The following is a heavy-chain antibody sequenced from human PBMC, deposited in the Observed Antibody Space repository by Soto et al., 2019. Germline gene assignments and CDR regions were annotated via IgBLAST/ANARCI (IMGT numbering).Heavy chain of an antibody. D-gene: IGHD2-2*01. CDR1: GVTFSIFG. CDR3: SKDAKKYHYYNHGMDV. V-gene: IGHV3-30*18. J-gene: IGHJ6*02. Sequence: PGRSLRLSCAASGVTFSIFGMRWVSQAPGKGLEWVALISYDGSTKFYADSVKGRFTISRDNSKSTLNLEMNSLSAEDTAVYFCSKDAKKYHYYNHGMDVWGQGTTVTVSS. CDR2: ISYDGSTK.